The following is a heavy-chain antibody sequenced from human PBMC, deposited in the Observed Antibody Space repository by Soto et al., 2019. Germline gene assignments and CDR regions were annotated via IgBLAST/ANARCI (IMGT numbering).Heavy chain of an antibody. CDR1: GGSISSGGYY. CDR2: IYHSGST. CDR3: ARKFGYYDSSGYYHAFDI. J-gene: IGHJ3*02. D-gene: IGHD3-22*01. V-gene: IGHV4-31*03. Sequence: SETLSLTCTVSGGSISSGGYYWSWIRQHPGKGLEWIGYIYHSGSTYYNPSLKSRVTISVDTSKNQFSLKLSSVTAADTAVYYCARKFGYYDSSGYYHAFDIWGQGTMVTVSS.